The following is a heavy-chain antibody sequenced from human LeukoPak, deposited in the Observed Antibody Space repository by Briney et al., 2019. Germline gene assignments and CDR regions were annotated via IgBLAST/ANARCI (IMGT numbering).Heavy chain of an antibody. D-gene: IGHD3-3*01. Sequence: GASVKVSCKASGGTFSSYTISWVRQAPGQGLEWMGRIIPILGIANYAQKFQGRVTITADKSTSTAYMELSSLRSEDTAVYYCARAESEDFGVVITGYNWFDPWGQGTLVTVSS. CDR3: ARAESEDFGVVITGYNWFDP. CDR1: GGTFSSYT. CDR2: IIPILGIA. V-gene: IGHV1-69*02. J-gene: IGHJ5*02.